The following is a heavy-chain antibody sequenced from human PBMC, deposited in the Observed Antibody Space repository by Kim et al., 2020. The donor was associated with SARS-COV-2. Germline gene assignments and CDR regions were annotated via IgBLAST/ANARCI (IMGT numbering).Heavy chain of an antibody. D-gene: IGHD2-2*01. Sequence: VKSRITINPDTSKNQLSLQLNSVTPEDTAVYYCARGRYCSSTSCLVYFDYWGQGTLVTVSS. V-gene: IGHV6-1*01. CDR3: ARGRYCSSTSCLVYFDY. J-gene: IGHJ4*02.